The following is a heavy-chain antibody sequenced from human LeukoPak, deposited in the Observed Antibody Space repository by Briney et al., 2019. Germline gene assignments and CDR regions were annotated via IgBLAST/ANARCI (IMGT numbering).Heavy chain of an antibody. Sequence: SQTLSLTCTVSGGSISSGGYYWSWIRQPPGKGLEWIGYIYHSGSTYYNPSLKSRVTISVDRSKNQFSLKLSSVTAADTAVYYCARESALPGDRTFWYWGQGTLVTVSS. D-gene: IGHD7-27*01. CDR2: IYHSGST. CDR1: GGSISSGGYY. J-gene: IGHJ4*02. V-gene: IGHV4-30-2*01. CDR3: ARESALPGDRTFWY.